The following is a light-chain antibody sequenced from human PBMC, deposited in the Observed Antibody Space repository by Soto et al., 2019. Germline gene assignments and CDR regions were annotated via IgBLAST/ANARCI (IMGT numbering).Light chain of an antibody. CDR3: CSYAGSDTDV. CDR1: SSDVGGYDY. J-gene: IGLJ2*01. Sequence: QSALTQPRSVSGSPGQSVTISCTGTSSDVGGYDYVSWYQQHPGKAPKLIIYTVTERPSGVPDRFSGSKSGNTASLTISGLQADDEADYYCCSYAGSDTDVFCGGTKLTVL. V-gene: IGLV2-11*01. CDR2: TVT.